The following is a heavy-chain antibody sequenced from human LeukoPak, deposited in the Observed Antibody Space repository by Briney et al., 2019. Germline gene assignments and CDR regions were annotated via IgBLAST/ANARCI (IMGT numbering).Heavy chain of an antibody. J-gene: IGHJ4*02. CDR2: IYNSGST. Sequence: SETLSLTCTVSGGSISSSYYYWGWIRQPPGKGLEWIGSIYNSGSTHYNPSLKSRVTISVDTSKNQFSLKLSSVTAADTAVYYCARYPDPLYYYDSSGPRIGYWGQGTLVTVSS. V-gene: IGHV4-39*07. D-gene: IGHD3-22*01. CDR1: GGSISSSYYY. CDR3: ARYPDPLYYYDSSGPRIGY.